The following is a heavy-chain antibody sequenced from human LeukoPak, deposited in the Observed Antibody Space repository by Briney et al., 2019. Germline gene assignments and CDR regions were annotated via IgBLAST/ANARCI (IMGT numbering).Heavy chain of an antibody. V-gene: IGHV5-51*01. CDR1: GYNFTNYW. J-gene: IGHJ2*01. Sequence: GESLKISCKGFGYNFTNYWIGWVRQMPGKGLEWMGIIDPSDSKSTYSPSFQGQVTISADKSIRTAYLQWRGLQASDSGIYYCASGPYYDSSGYRRIWYFDVWGRGTLVTVSS. D-gene: IGHD3-22*01. CDR3: ASGPYYDSSGYRRIWYFDV. CDR2: IDPSDSKS.